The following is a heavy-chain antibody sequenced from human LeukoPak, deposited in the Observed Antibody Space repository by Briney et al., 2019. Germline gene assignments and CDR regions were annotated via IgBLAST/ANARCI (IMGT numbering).Heavy chain of an antibody. CDR1: GYSFTSYD. J-gene: IGHJ4*02. D-gene: IGHD6-6*01. V-gene: IGHV1-8*03. CDR3: AKRHVAYSSSSDPYYFDY. CDR2: VNPKSGNT. Sequence: GASVKVSCNTSGYSFTSYDINWVRQAPGQGLEWMGWVNPKSGNTGYKQKFQARVTITRDTSISAAYMELSSLTSDDTAVYYCAKRHVAYSSSSDPYYFDYWGQGTLVTVSS.